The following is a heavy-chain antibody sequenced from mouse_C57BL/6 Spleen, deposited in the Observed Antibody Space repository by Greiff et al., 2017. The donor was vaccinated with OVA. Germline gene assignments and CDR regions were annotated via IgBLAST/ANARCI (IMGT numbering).Heavy chain of an antibody. CDR1: GYAFSSSW. D-gene: IGHD2-5*01. V-gene: IGHV1-82*01. J-gene: IGHJ4*01. CDR3: ARYYSNYEDYAMDY. Sequence: QVQLQQSGPELVKPGASVKISCKASGYAFSSSWMNWVKQRPGKGLEWIGRIYPGDGDTNYNGKFKGKATLTADKSSSTAYMQLSSLTSEDSAVYFCARYYSNYEDYAMDYWGQGTSVTVSS. CDR2: IYPGDGDT.